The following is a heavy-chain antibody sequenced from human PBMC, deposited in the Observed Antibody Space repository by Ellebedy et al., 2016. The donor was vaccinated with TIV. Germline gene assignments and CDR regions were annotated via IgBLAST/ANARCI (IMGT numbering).Heavy chain of an antibody. D-gene: IGHD6-13*01. CDR1: GGSFSGYY. J-gene: IGHJ5*02. CDR2: INHSGST. CDR3: ARGWSIAADLDWFDP. V-gene: IGHV4-34*01. Sequence: SETLSLTXAVYGGSFSGYYWSWIRQPPGKGLEWIGEINHSGSTNYNPSLKSRVTISVDTSKNQFSLKLSSVTAADTAVYYCARGWSIAADLDWFDPWGQGTLVTVSS.